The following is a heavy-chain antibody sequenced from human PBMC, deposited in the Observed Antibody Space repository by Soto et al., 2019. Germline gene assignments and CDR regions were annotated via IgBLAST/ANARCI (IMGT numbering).Heavy chain of an antibody. J-gene: IGHJ6*02. Sequence: QVQLVESGGGVVQPGRSLRLSCAASGFTFSSYGMHWVRQAPGKGLEWVAVISYDGSNKYYADSVKGRFTISRDNSKNTLYLQMNSLRAEDTAVYYCAKDLWFGTSGMDVWGQGTTVTVSS. CDR1: GFTFSSYG. D-gene: IGHD3-10*01. V-gene: IGHV3-30*18. CDR3: AKDLWFGTSGMDV. CDR2: ISYDGSNK.